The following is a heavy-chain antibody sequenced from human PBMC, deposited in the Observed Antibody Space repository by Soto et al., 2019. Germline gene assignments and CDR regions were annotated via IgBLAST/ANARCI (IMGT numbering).Heavy chain of an antibody. Sequence: GASVKVSCKASGGTFSSYAISWVRQAPGQGLEWMGGIIPIFGTANYAQKFQGRVTITADESTSTAYMELSSLRSEDTAVYYCARPPARRSQTHDVSHSCFDCWGQGALVTVSS. V-gene: IGHV1-69*13. D-gene: IGHD3-16*01. CDR2: IIPIFGTA. J-gene: IGHJ4*02. CDR3: ARPPARRSQTHDVSHSCFDC. CDR1: GGTFSSYA.